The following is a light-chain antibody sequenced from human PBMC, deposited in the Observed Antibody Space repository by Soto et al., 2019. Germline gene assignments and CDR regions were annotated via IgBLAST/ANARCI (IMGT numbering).Light chain of an antibody. CDR1: QKINNF. Sequence: DIQMTRSPSSLSAPLLHSLTITCRASQKINNFLNWYQQKPGKAPRLLIFLASTLESGVPSRFGGSGSGTDFTLSISSLQPEDSATYYCQQSLGNPRTFGGGTKVDIK. V-gene: IGKV1-39*01. CDR2: LAS. CDR3: QQSLGNPRT. J-gene: IGKJ4*01.